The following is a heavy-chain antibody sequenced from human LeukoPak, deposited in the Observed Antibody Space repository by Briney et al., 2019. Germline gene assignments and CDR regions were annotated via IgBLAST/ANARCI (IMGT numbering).Heavy chain of an antibody. J-gene: IGHJ4*02. V-gene: IGHV3-30*04. Sequence: GGSLRLSCAASGFTFSSYAMHWVRQAPGKGLEWVALISYDGSSKYYADSVKGRLTISRDNSKKTLYLQMNNLRPEDTAVYYCARGEWQWSDYWGQGTLVTVSS. CDR3: ARGEWQWSDY. CDR1: GFTFSSYA. CDR2: ISYDGSSK. D-gene: IGHD3-3*01.